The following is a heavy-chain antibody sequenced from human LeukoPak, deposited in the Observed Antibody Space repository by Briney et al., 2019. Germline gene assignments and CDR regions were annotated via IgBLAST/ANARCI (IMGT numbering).Heavy chain of an antibody. CDR1: GFTFNTYA. J-gene: IGHJ4*02. V-gene: IGHV3-23*01. D-gene: IGHD6-13*01. CDR2: IIFSGDTT. Sequence: GGSLRLSCAASGFTFNTYAMSWVRQAPGKGLEWVSTIIFSGDTTYYADSVKGRFTISRDNSKNTLYLQMNSLRAEDTAVYYCAKDDSSSWGTWGYFDYWGQGTLVTVSS. CDR3: AKDDSSSWGTWGYFDY.